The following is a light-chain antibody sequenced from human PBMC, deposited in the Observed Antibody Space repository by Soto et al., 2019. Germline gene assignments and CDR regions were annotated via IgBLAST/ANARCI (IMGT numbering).Light chain of an antibody. CDR3: QQSYSTPRT. Sequence: DIKMTQSPSSLSASLGDRVTITCRASQSISNYLNWYQQKPGKAPKLLMFAASSLQSGVPSRFSSGGSGTDFTLTISSLQPEDFATYYCQQSYSTPRTFGQGTKVEIK. CDR2: AAS. V-gene: IGKV1-39*01. J-gene: IGKJ1*01. CDR1: QSISNY.